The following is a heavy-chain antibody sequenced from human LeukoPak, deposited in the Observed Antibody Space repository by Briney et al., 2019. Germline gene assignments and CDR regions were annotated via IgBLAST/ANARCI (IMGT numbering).Heavy chain of an antibody. J-gene: IGHJ5*02. CDR2: ISGSGGST. D-gene: IGHD2-2*01. CDR1: GFTVSSNY. V-gene: IGHV3-23*01. CDR3: AKTVVPAAKGRYNWFDP. Sequence: GGSLRLSCAASGFTVSSNYMSWVRQAPGKGLEWVSAISGSGGSTYYADSVKGRFTISRDNSKNTLYLQMNSLRAEDTAVYYCAKTVVPAAKGRYNWFDPWGQGTLVTVSS.